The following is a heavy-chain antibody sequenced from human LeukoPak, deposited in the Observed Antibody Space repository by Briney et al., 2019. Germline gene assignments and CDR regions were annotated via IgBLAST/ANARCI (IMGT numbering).Heavy chain of an antibody. CDR3: VSDYYDSSGLRPVDY. D-gene: IGHD3-22*01. CDR2: IKSKTEGGTT. J-gene: IGHJ4*02. V-gene: IGHV3-15*01. CDR1: GFTFSNAW. Sequence: PGGSLRLSCAASGFTFSNAWMSWVRQAPGKGLEWVGRIKSKTEGGTTDYAAPVKGRFTISRDDSKNTLYLQMNSLKTEDTAVYYCVSDYYDSSGLRPVDYWGQGTLVTVSS.